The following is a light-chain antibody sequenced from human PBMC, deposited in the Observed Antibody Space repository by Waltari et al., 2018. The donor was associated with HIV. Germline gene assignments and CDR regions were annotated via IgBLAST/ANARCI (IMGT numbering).Light chain of an antibody. J-gene: IGLJ3*02. V-gene: IGLV7-46*01. CDR2: DTT. Sequence: QAVVTQEPSLTVSPGGTVTLTCDSSTGPVTNAHYPYWLQQRPGQAPMTLIFDTTKRHSWTPARFSGSLLGGKAALTLSGAQSEDEAEYYCLLSYNGARVFGGGTKATVL. CDR3: LLSYNGARV. CDR1: TGPVTNAHY.